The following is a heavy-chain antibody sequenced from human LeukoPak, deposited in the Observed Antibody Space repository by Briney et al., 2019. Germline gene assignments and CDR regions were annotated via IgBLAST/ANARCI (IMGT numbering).Heavy chain of an antibody. V-gene: IGHV4-39*01. D-gene: IGHD3-16*01. Sequence: SETLSLTCTVSGGSISSSNYYWGWIRQPPGKGLEWIGSIYYSGSTYYNPSLKSRVTISVDTSKNQFSLKLSSVTAADTAVYYCARRGRGYYFDYWGQGTLVTVSS. CDR3: ARRGRGYYFDY. CDR1: GGSISSSNYY. J-gene: IGHJ4*02. CDR2: IYYSGST.